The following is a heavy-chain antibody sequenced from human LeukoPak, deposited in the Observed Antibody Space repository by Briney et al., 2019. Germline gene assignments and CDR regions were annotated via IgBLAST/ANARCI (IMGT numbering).Heavy chain of an antibody. CDR3: ARARGAFDI. Sequence: SETLSLTCTVSGGSISSYYWSWIRQPPGKGLEWIGYIYYSGSTNYNPSLKSRVTISVDTSKNQFSLKLSSVTAADTAVYYCARARGAFDIWGQGTMVIVSS. J-gene: IGHJ3*02. V-gene: IGHV4-59*12. CDR2: IYYSGST. CDR1: GGSISSYY. D-gene: IGHD5-24*01.